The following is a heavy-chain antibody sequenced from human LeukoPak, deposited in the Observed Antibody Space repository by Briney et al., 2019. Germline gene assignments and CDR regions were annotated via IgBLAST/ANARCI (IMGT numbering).Heavy chain of an antibody. CDR1: GGTFSSYA. V-gene: IGHV1-18*01. D-gene: IGHD3-22*01. CDR3: ARDDPSYYYDSSGYPDY. CDR2: ISAYNGNT. J-gene: IGHJ4*02. Sequence: GASVKVSCKASGGTFSSYAISWVRQAPGQGLEWMGWISAYNGNTNYAQKLQGRVTMTTDTSTSTAYMELRSLRSDDTAVYYCARDDPSYYYDSSGYPDYWGQGTLVTVSS.